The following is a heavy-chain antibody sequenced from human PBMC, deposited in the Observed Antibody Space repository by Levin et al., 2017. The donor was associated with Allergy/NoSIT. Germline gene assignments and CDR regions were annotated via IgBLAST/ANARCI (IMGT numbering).Heavy chain of an antibody. Sequence: GESLKISCAASGSTFSSYAMSWVRQAPGKGLEWFSAISGSFGSTYYADSVTGRFTISRDNSKNTLYLQMNSLRAEDTAVYYCAKEDVWGSYLPFDYWGQGTLVTVSS. CDR1: GSTFSSYA. D-gene: IGHD3-16*02. V-gene: IGHV3-23*01. J-gene: IGHJ4*02. CDR2: ISGSFGST. CDR3: AKEDVWGSYLPFDY.